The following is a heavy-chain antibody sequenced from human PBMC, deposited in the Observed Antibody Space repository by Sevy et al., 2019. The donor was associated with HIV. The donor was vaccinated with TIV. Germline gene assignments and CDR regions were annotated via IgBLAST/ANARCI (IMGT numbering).Heavy chain of an antibody. D-gene: IGHD3-3*01. Sequence: ASVKVSCKASGDTFSTYDINWVRQAPGQGLEWMGWMSPKSGSTGFAQKFQGRVTMTRDTSINTAYMELSSLRSEDTAVYYCARGGSGDVWNYGYYYYGMDVWGQGTTVTVSS. J-gene: IGHJ6*02. V-gene: IGHV1-8*02. CDR1: GDTFSTYD. CDR2: MSPKSGST. CDR3: ARGGSGDVWNYGYYYYGMDV.